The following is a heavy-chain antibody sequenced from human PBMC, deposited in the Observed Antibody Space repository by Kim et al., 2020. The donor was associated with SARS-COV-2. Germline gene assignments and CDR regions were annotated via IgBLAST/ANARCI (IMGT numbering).Heavy chain of an antibody. CDR2: IYYRGST. J-gene: IGHJ4*02. D-gene: IGHD1-26*01. Sequence: SETLSLTCTVSGAGGSMSGYYWTWIRQPPGKGLEWIGYIYYRGSTNYNPSFQRRVTISVDSSKNQLSLELSSVTAADTAVYYCARAGDYSGAYWGQGTLVTVSS. CDR1: GAGGSMSGYY. V-gene: IGHV4-59*01. CDR3: ARAGDYSGAY.